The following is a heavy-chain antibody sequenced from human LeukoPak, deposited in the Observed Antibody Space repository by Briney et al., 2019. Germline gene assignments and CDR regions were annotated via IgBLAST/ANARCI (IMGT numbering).Heavy chain of an antibody. CDR3: AKGSGGYRPYYFDY. V-gene: IGHV3-23*01. Sequence: PGGSLRLSCTTSGFTFNNYAMGWVRQAPGKGLDWFSAIGGGGITTYYADSVKGRFTISRDNSKGTLYLQMVSLRAEDTAVYYCAKGSGGYRPYYFDYWGQGTLVAVSS. J-gene: IGHJ4*02. D-gene: IGHD3-22*01. CDR1: GFTFNNYA. CDR2: IGGGGITT.